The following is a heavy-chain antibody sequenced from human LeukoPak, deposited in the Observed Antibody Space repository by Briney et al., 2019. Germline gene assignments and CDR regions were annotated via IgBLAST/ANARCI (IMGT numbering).Heavy chain of an antibody. V-gene: IGHV4-34*01. CDR2: INHSGST. Sequence: TSETLSLTCAVYGGSFSGYYWSWIRQPPGKGLEWIGEINHSGSTNYNPSLKSRVTMSVDKSKNQFSLRLTSVTAADTAVYYCARSLGSGIAEKNWGQGTLVTVSS. J-gene: IGHJ4*02. CDR1: GGSFSGYY. CDR3: ARSLGSGIAEKN. D-gene: IGHD6-13*01.